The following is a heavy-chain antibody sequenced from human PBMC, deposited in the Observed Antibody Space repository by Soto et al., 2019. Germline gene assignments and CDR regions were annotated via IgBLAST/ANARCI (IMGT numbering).Heavy chain of an antibody. CDR3: ARAVTREYQLFAADWHPDFDY. CDR1: GYTFTSYG. J-gene: IGHJ4*02. V-gene: IGHV1-18*01. D-gene: IGHD2-2*01. CDR2: ISAYNGNT. Sequence: ASVKVSCKASGYTFTSYGISWVRQAPGQGLEWMGWISAYNGNTNYAQKLQGRVTMTTDTSTSTAYMELRSLRSDDTAVYYCARAVTREYQLFAADWHPDFDYWGQGTLVTVSS.